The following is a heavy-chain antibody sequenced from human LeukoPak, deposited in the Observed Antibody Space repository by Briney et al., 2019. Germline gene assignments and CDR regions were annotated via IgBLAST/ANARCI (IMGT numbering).Heavy chain of an antibody. J-gene: IGHJ4*02. CDR2: IWYDGSNK. D-gene: IGHD3-22*01. CDR3: AKSSGYYPEY. Sequence: GGSLRLSCAASGFTFSSYGMQWVRQAPGKGLEWVALIWYDGSNKYYADSVKGRFTISRDNSKNTLYLQMNSLRAEDTAVYYCAKSSGYYPEYWGQGTLVTVSS. CDR1: GFTFSSYG. V-gene: IGHV3-33*06.